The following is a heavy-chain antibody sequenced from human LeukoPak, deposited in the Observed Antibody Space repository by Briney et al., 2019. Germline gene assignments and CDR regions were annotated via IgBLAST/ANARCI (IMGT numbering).Heavy chain of an antibody. V-gene: IGHV3-48*04. Sequence: GGSLRLSCAASGFAFSSYSMNWVRQDPGKGLEWVSYISSSSSTINYADSVKGRFTISRDNAKNSLYLQMSSLRAEDTAVYYCARDRQRLFDYWGQGTLVTVSS. J-gene: IGHJ4*02. CDR3: ARDRQRLFDY. CDR2: ISSSSSTI. CDR1: GFAFSSYS. D-gene: IGHD4-17*01.